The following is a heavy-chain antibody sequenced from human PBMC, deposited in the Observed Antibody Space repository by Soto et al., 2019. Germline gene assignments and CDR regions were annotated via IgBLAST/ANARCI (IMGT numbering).Heavy chain of an antibody. V-gene: IGHV3-23*01. CDR3: AKVGQGSSWYPAYNWFYP. CDR1: GFTFSSYA. D-gene: IGHD6-13*01. J-gene: IGHJ5*02. Sequence: GGSLRLSCAASGFTFSSYAMSWVRQAPGKGLEWVSAISGSGGSTYYADSVKGRFTTSRDNSKNTLYLQMSSLRAEDTAVYYCAKVGQGSSWYPAYNWFYPWGQGTLVTVSS. CDR2: ISGSGGST.